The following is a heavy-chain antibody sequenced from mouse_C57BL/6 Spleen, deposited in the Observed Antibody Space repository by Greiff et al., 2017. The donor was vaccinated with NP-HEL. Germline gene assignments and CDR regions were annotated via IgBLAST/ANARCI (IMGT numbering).Heavy chain of an antibody. J-gene: IGHJ2*01. D-gene: IGHD1-1*02. CDR2: IYPGDGDT. Sequence: QVQLQQSGPELVKPGASVKISCKASGYAFSSSWMNWVKQRPGKGLEWIGRIYPGDGDTNYNGKFKGKATLTADKSSSTAYMQLSSLTSEDSAVYFCARMGVAGFDYWGQGTTLTVSS. CDR1: GYAFSSSW. V-gene: IGHV1-82*01. CDR3: ARMGVAGFDY.